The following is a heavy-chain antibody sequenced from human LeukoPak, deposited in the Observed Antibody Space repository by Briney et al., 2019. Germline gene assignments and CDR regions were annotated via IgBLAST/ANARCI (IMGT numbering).Heavy chain of an antibody. J-gene: IGHJ4*02. CDR1: GGTFSSYA. D-gene: IGHD5-18*01. Sequence: GSSVKVSCKASGGTFSSYAISWVRQAPGQGLEWMGRIIPIFGTANYAQKYQGRVTITTDECTSTAYMELSSLRSEDTAVYYCARGGYSYGAYYFDYWGQGTLVTVSS. CDR3: ARGGYSYGAYYFDY. V-gene: IGHV1-69*05. CDR2: IIPIFGTA.